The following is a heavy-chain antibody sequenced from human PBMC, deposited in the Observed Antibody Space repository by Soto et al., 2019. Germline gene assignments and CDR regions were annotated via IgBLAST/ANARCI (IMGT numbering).Heavy chain of an antibody. J-gene: IGHJ4*02. D-gene: IGHD3-22*01. CDR3: AGDTRLLDSSGYYVFDY. CDR1: GGSISSGGYY. Sequence: QVQLQESGPGLVKPSQTLSLTCTVSGGSISSGGYYWSWIRQHPGQGLEWIGYIYYSGSTYYNPSLKSRVTISVDTSKNQFSLKVSSVTAADTAVYYCAGDTRLLDSSGYYVFDYWGQGTLVTVSS. V-gene: IGHV4-31*03. CDR2: IYYSGST.